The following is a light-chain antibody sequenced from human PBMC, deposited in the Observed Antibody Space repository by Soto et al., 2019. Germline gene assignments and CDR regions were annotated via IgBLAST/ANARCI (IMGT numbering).Light chain of an antibody. CDR2: DVS. CDR3: CSYAGAYIYV. CDR1: SSDIGAYNY. V-gene: IGLV2-11*01. Sequence: QSALTQPRSVSGSPGQSVTISCTGTSSDIGAYNYVSWYQQHPGKVPKLMLYDVSKRPSGVPDRFSGSKSGNTASLTISGLQADDEADYYCCSYAGAYIYVFATCTKLTVL. J-gene: IGLJ1*01.